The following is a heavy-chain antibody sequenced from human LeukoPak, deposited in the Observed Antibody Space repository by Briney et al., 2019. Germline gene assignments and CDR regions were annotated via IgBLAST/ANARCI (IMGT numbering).Heavy chain of an antibody. Sequence: ASVKVSCKASGYTFTGYYMHWVRQAPGQGPEWMGIINPSGGSTSYAQKFQGRVTMTRDTSTSTVYMELSSLRSEDTAVYYCARVSGYYYGMDVWGQGTTVTVSS. J-gene: IGHJ6*02. CDR2: INPSGGST. CDR1: GYTFTGYY. CDR3: ARVSGYYYGMDV. V-gene: IGHV1-46*01. D-gene: IGHD3-3*01.